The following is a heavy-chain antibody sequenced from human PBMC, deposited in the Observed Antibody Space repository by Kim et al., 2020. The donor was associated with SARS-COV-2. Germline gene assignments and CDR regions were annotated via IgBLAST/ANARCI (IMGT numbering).Heavy chain of an antibody. J-gene: IGHJ6*01. CDR2: ISGGGDTI. V-gene: IGHV3-23*01. CDR3: AKDQSGNYYYYSGMDV. D-gene: IGHD1-26*01. CDR1: GFRFSSHA. Sequence: GGSLRLSCVASGFRFSSHAMTWVRQAPGKGLERVSTISGGGDTIYYADSVKRLFTVSRDNSKNTLYLQMNSLRAEDTALYFCAKDQSGNYYYYSGMDVWG.